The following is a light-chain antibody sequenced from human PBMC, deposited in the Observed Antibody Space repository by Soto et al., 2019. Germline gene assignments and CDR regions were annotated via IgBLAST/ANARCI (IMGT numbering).Light chain of an antibody. CDR2: LGS. Sequence: MVIRQRLHSLHVTPGEPPSISCSAIQSLLHSNGYNYLDWYLQKRGQSPQLLIYLGSSRASGVPDRFSGSGSGTDITLKISRGEAEDVGVYFCMEALQSPLNFGGESKV. CDR3: MEALQSPLN. J-gene: IGKJ4*01. V-gene: IGKV2-28*01. CDR1: QSLLHSNGYNY.